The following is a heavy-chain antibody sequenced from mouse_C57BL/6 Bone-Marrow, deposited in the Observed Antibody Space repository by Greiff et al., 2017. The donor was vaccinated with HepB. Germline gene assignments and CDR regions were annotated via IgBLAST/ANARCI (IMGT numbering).Heavy chain of an antibody. CDR3: ARANYYGSSYSAMDY. CDR1: GYSITSGYY. CDR2: ISYDGSN. D-gene: IGHD1-1*01. V-gene: IGHV3-6*01. Sequence: EVQVVESGPGLVKPSQSLSLTCSVTGYSITSGYYWNWIRQFPGNKLEWMGYISYDGSNNYNPSLKNRISITRDTSKNQFFLKLNSVTTEDTATYYCARANYYGSSYSAMDYWGQGTSVTVSS. J-gene: IGHJ4*01.